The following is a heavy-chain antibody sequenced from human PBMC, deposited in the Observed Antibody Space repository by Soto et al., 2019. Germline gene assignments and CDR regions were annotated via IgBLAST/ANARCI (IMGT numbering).Heavy chain of an antibody. V-gene: IGHV4-31*03. Sequence: QLQESGPGLVKPSQTLSLPCTVSGGSISSGGYYWTWIRQHPGKALEWIGYIYYSVSTACTPSFKSRFTISVDTSKNQFSLKVCSVTAADTAVDYCARSVFPWGQGSLVTVST. CDR1: GGSISSGGYY. CDR2: IYYSVST. J-gene: IGHJ5*02. CDR3: ARSVFP.